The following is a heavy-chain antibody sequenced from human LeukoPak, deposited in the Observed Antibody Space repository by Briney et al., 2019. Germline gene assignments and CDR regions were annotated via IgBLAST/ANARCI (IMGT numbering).Heavy chain of an antibody. CDR3: AKGPEMARNPGFDY. CDR1: GFTFSSYA. Sequence: GGSLRLSCAASGFTFSSYAMSWVRQAPGKGLEWVSAISGSGGSTYYADSVKGRFTISRDNSKNTLYLQTNSLRAEDTAVYYCAKGPEMARNPGFDYWGQGTLVTVSS. V-gene: IGHV3-23*01. CDR2: ISGSGGST. J-gene: IGHJ4*02. D-gene: IGHD5-24*01.